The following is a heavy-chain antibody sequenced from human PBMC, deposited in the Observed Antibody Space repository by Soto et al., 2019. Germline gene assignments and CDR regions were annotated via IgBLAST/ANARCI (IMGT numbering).Heavy chain of an antibody. Sequence: QVQLEQSGAEVKNPGASVKVSCKASGYTFSSYGISWVRQATGQGLEWMGWIGAYNGDTNYAQNLQGRVTITTDPSTSTAYMELTSLRSDETAMYYCARERGYSPDSFDNWGQGTMVTVNS. CDR2: IGAYNGDT. V-gene: IGHV1-18*01. CDR3: ARERGYSPDSFDN. D-gene: IGHD5-18*01. CDR1: GYTFSSYG. J-gene: IGHJ3*02.